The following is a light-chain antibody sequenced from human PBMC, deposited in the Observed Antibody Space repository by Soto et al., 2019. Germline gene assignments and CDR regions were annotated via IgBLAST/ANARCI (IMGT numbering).Light chain of an antibody. CDR3: QQSFRTPFT. V-gene: IGKV1-39*01. J-gene: IGKJ3*01. Sequence: DIKMTQSPSSLSASVGDRVNITCRASQSISSYLNWYQQKPGKAPKLLVHAASRLQSGVPSRFSGTGSGTDFTLTISSLQPEDFATYYCQQSFRTPFTFGPGNKLDIK. CDR1: QSISSY. CDR2: AAS.